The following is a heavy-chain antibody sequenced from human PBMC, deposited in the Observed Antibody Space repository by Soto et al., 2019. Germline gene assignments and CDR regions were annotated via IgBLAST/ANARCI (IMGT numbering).Heavy chain of an antibody. CDR1: GFTFSNYA. CDR3: AKHPYSTGWSFGY. Sequence: EVQLLESGGGMVQPGGSLRLSCAASGFTFSNYAMSWVRQAPGKGLEWVSRTSGSGDSTNHADSVKGRFTISRDNSKKNLYLHMNSQRAEDSAVYYCAKHPYSTGWSFGYWGQGTLVTVSS. V-gene: IGHV3-23*01. CDR2: TSGSGDST. D-gene: IGHD6-19*01. J-gene: IGHJ4*02.